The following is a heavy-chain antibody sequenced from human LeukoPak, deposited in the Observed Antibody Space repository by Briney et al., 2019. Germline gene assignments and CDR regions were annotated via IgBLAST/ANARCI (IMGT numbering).Heavy chain of an antibody. D-gene: IGHD6-13*01. CDR1: GFTFSSYA. J-gene: IGHJ4*02. Sequence: SGGSLRLSCAASGFTFSSYAMHWVRQAPGKGLEWVAVISYDGSNKYYADSVKGRFTISRDNSKNTLYLQMNSLRAEDTAVYYCARVKIAAAGSVFDYWGQGTLVTVSS. V-gene: IGHV3-30-3*01. CDR3: ARVKIAAAGSVFDY. CDR2: ISYDGSNK.